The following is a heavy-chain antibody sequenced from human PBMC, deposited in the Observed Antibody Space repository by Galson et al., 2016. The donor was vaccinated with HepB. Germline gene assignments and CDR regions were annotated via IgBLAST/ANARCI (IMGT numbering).Heavy chain of an antibody. CDR2: IAGRSTTI. CDR1: GFAFSDYY. D-gene: IGHD4-17*01. CDR3: ARDREPETTMPTFDL. V-gene: IGHV3-11*01. Sequence: RLSCAASGFAFSDYYMSWIRQTPGKGPEWIAYIAGRSTTIYLSDSVKGRFTVSRDNTKDSLLLHMADLRAEDTAIYFCARDREPETTMPTFDLWGQGVMVTVSS. J-gene: IGHJ5*02.